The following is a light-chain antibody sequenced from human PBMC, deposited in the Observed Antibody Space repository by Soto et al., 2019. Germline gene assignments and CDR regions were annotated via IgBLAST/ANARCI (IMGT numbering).Light chain of an antibody. CDR3: CLHNSYPWP. V-gene: IGKV1-5*01. Sequence: DIQMTQSPSTLYASVGDRVTLTCRASQSSSRWLAWYQQKSGKAPKVLVYDVSSLEIGVPSRFRGGGSGTESARTISSLLLDDLATYYCCLHNSYPWPLGQGTQVEI. CDR2: DVS. J-gene: IGKJ1*01. CDR1: QSSSRW.